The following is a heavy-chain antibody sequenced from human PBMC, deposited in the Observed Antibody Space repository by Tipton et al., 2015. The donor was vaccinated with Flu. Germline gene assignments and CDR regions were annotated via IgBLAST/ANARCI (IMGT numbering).Heavy chain of an antibody. J-gene: IGHJ3*01. CDR3: VRDPLLGTGDAFDV. CDR1: GFSLTRYA. D-gene: IGHD1-1*01. CDR2: IDIHSRSI. Sequence: SLRLSCVVSGFSLTRYALSWVRQTPGKGLEWVSKIDIHSRSIDYADSVRGRFTISRDSAKRSVYLQMNSLRVEDTAVYYCVRDPLLGTGDAFDVWGRGTMVTVSS. V-gene: IGHV3-48*03.